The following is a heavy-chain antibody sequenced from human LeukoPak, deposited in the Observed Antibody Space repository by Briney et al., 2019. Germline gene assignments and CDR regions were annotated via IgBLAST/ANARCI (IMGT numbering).Heavy chain of an antibody. Sequence: PGGSLRLSCAASGFTFSSYAMSWVRQAPGKGLEWVSAISGSGGSAYYADSVKGRFTISRDNSKNTLYLQMNSLRAEDTAVYYCAKSRTPRSGYSTYWGQGTLVTVSS. CDR2: ISGSGGSA. CDR3: AKSRTPRSGYSTY. CDR1: GFTFSSYA. J-gene: IGHJ4*02. V-gene: IGHV3-23*01. D-gene: IGHD3-22*01.